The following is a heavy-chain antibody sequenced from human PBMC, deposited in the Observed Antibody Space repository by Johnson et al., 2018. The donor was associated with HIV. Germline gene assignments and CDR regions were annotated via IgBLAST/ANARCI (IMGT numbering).Heavy chain of an antibody. CDR1: GFTVSSNY. J-gene: IGHJ3*02. D-gene: IGHD6-6*01. V-gene: IGHV3-53*01. CDR3: ARSLPYSSSVGFDI. CDR2: IYSGGST. Sequence: MLLVESGGGLIQPGGSLRLSCAASGFTVSSNYMSWVRQAPGKGLEWVSVIYSGGSTYYADSVKGRFTISRDNSKNTLYLQMNSLRAEDTAVYYCARSLPYSSSVGFDIWGQGTMVTVSS.